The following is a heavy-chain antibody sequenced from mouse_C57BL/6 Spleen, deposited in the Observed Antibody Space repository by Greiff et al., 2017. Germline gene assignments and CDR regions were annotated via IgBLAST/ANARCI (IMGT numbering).Heavy chain of an antibody. CDR1: GYSITSGYY. J-gene: IGHJ2*01. D-gene: IGHD1-1*01. Sequence: DVKLQESGPGLVKPSQSLSLTCSVTGYSITSGYYWNWIRQFPGNKLEWMGYISYDGSNNYNPSLKNRISITRDTSKNQFFLKLNSVTTEDTATYYCARGYGSSYVGYWGQGTTLTVSS. V-gene: IGHV3-6*01. CDR3: ARGYGSSYVGY. CDR2: ISYDGSN.